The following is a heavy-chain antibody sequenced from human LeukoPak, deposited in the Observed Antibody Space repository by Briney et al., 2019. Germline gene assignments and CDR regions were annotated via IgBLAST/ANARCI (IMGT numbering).Heavy chain of an antibody. CDR2: IIPIFGTA. V-gene: IGHV1-69*13. CDR1: GGTFSSYA. Sequence: SVKVSCKASGGTFSSYAISWVRQAPGQGLEWMGGIIPIFGTANYAQKFQGRVTITADESTSTAYMELSSLRSEDTAVYYCAREIPVRERSDSSEEVVHWGQGTLVTVSS. CDR3: AREIPVRERSDSSEEVVH. D-gene: IGHD3-22*01. J-gene: IGHJ4*02.